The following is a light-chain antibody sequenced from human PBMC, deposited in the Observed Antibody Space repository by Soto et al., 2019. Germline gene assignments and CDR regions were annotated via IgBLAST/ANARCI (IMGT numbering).Light chain of an antibody. V-gene: IGKV3-20*01. CDR3: QQYGSSPWT. J-gene: IGKJ1*01. Sequence: RVTISCWASQSITIYLAWYQSKPGQAPRRLIYGASSRATGIPDRFSGSGSGTDFTLTISRLEPEDFAVYYCQQYGSSPWTFGQGTKVDIK. CDR2: GAS. CDR1: QSITIY.